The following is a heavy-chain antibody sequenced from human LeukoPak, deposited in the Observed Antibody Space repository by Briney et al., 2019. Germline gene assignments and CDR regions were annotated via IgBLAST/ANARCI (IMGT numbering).Heavy chain of an antibody. CDR3: ARLRREVGATRYYFDY. D-gene: IGHD1-26*01. V-gene: IGHV4-39*07. CDR2: IYHSGST. CDR1: GVSISSSSYY. J-gene: IGHJ4*02. Sequence: SETLSLTCTVSGVSISSSSYYWGWIRQPPGKGLEWIGSIYHSGSTYYNPSLKSRVTISVDTSKDQFSLKLSSVTAADTAVYYCARLRREVGATRYYFDYWGQGTLVTVSS.